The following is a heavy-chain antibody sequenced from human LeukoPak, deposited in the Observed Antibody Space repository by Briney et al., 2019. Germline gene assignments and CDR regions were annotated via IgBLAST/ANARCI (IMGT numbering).Heavy chain of an antibody. CDR3: ARSMDVVSVDS. Sequence: GGSLRLSCAASGFTFSNSSMHWVRQAPGKGLVWVSRINSGGGGTIYADSVKGRFTISRDNSKNTLYLQMNSLRAEDTAVYYCARSMDVVSVDSCGQRNLCTASS. J-gene: IGHJ4*02. CDR1: GFTFSNSS. D-gene: IGHD3-22*01. CDR2: INSGGGGT. V-gene: IGHV3-74*01.